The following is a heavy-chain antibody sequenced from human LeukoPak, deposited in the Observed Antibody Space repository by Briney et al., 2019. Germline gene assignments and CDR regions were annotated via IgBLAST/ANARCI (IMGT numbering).Heavy chain of an antibody. CDR3: AKVNWDIVVVPAALDY. V-gene: IGHV3-30*02. CDR1: GFPFSSYG. Sequence: GGSLRLSCVVVGFPFSSYGMHWVRQAPGKGLEWVAFIRYDGSNKYYADSVKGRFTISRDNSKNTLYLQMNSLRAEDTAVYYCAKVNWDIVVVPAALDYWGQGTLVTVSS. CDR2: IRYDGSNK. J-gene: IGHJ4*02. D-gene: IGHD2-2*01.